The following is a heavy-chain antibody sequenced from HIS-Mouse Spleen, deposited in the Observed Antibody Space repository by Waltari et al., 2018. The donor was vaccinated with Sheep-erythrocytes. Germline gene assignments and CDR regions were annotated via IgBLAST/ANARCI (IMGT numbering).Heavy chain of an antibody. Sequence: QVQLVESGGGVVQPGRSLRLACAASVFTFRSDGMHWVRQAPGKGLEWVAVISYDGSNKYYADSVKGRFTISRDNSKNTLYLQMNSLRAEDTAVYYCAKGDAMVYDAFDIWGQGTMVTVSS. CDR3: AKGDAMVYDAFDI. D-gene: IGHD2-8*01. CDR2: ISYDGSNK. CDR1: VFTFRSDG. V-gene: IGHV3-30*18. J-gene: IGHJ3*02.